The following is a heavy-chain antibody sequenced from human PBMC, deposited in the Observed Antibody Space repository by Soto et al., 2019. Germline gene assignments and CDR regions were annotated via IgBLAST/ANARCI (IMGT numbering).Heavy chain of an antibody. J-gene: IGHJ5*01. CDR2: IYKSATT. CDR3: ARGRYCLTGRCFPNWFDS. V-gene: IGHV4-30-4*01. D-gene: IGHD2-15*01. Sequence: SETLSLTCSVSGDSISTVDYFWAWIRQPPGQALEYIGYIYKSATTYYNPSFESRVAISLDTSKSQFSLNVTSVTAADTAAYFCARGRYCLTGRCFPNWFDSWGQGTLVTVSS. CDR1: GDSISTVDYF.